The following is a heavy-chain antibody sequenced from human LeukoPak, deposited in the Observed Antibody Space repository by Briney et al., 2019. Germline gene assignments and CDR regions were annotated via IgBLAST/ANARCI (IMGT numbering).Heavy chain of an antibody. CDR1: GFTFSSYG. CDR3: AKSRTGYSSGWYYFDY. CDR2: ISGSGGST. Sequence: GGSLRLSCAASGFTFSSYGMSWVRQAPGKGLEWASAISGSGGSTYYADSVKGRFTISRDNSKNTLYLQMNSLRAEDTAVYYCAKSRTGYSSGWYYFDYWGQGTLVTVSS. J-gene: IGHJ4*02. D-gene: IGHD6-19*01. V-gene: IGHV3-23*01.